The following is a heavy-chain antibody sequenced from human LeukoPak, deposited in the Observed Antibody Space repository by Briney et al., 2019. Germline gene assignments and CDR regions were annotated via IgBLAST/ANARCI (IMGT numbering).Heavy chain of an antibody. V-gene: IGHV4-39*01. Sequence: SETLSLTCTVSGGSISSSSYYWGWIRQPPGKGLEWIGSIYYSGSTYYNPSLKSRVTISVDTSKNQFSLKLSSVTAADTAVYYCARPTIWSSSWSDYWGQGTLVTVSS. CDR3: ARPTIWSSSWSDY. CDR2: IYYSGST. J-gene: IGHJ4*02. D-gene: IGHD6-13*01. CDR1: GGSISSSSYY.